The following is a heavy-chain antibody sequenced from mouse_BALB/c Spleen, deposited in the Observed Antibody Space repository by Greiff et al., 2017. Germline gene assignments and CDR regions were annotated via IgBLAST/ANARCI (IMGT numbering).Heavy chain of an antibody. CDR2: IDPSDSET. CDR3: ARGGDYTWFAY. J-gene: IGHJ3*01. D-gene: IGHD2-4*01. V-gene: IGHV1-69*02. Sequence: QVQLQQPGAELVKPGAPVKLSCKASGYTFTSYWMNWVKQRPGRGLEWIGRIDPSDSETHYNQKFKDKATLTVDKSSSTAYIQLSSLTSEDSAVYYCARGGDYTWFAYWGQGTLVTVSA. CDR1: GYTFTSYW.